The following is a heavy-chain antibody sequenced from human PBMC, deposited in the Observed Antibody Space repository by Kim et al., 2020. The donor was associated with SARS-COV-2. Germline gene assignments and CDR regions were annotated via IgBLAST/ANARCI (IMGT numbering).Heavy chain of an antibody. CDR2: IIPIFGTA. CDR1: GGTFSSYA. J-gene: IGHJ6*02. D-gene: IGHD3-9*01. Sequence: SVKVSCKASGGTFSSYAISWVRQAPGQGLEWMGGIIPIFGTANYAQKFQGRVTITADESTSTAYMELSSLRSEDTAVYYCARDYDILTGYYIGSYYYYGMDVWAKGPRSPSP. V-gene: IGHV1-69*13. CDR3: ARDYDILTGYYIGSYYYYGMDV.